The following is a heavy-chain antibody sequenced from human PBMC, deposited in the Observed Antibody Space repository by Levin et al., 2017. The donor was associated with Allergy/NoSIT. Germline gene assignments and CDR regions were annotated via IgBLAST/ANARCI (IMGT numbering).Heavy chain of an antibody. CDR2: IFSNGGT. D-gene: IGHD5-12*01. V-gene: IGHV4-4*07. CDR3: SRGLAINGGYDWGSLY. Sequence: SETLSLTCTVAGDSITTYFGTWIRQPAGKGLEWIGRIFSNGGTSYNPSLKSRVTMSIDTSKNQFSLKLSSVTAADTAVYYCSRGLAINGGYDWGSLYWGQGTLVTVSS. J-gene: IGHJ4*02. CDR1: GDSITTYF.